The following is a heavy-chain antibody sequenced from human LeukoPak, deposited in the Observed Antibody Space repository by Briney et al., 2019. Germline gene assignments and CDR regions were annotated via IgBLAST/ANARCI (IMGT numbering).Heavy chain of an antibody. CDR1: GFTFSSYA. CDR3: AKVGALSGSYDYFDY. CDR2: ISGSGGST. Sequence: PGASLRLSCAASGFTFSSYAMSWVRQAPGKGLEWVSAISGSGGSTYYADSVKGRFTISRDNSKNMLYLQMNSLRAEDTAVYYCAKVGALSGSYDYFDYWGQGTLVTVSS. J-gene: IGHJ4*02. D-gene: IGHD3-10*01. V-gene: IGHV3-23*01.